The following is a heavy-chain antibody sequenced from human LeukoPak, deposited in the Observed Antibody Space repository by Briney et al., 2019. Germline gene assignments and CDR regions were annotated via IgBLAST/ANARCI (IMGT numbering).Heavy chain of an antibody. CDR2: ISGSGGST. CDR1: GFTFSSYA. V-gene: IGHV3-23*01. CDR3: AKVFGVDFWSGYSEYYFDY. Sequence: GGSLRLSCAASGFTFSSYAMSWVRQAPGKGLEWVSAISGSGGSTYYADSVKGRLTISRDNSKNTLYLQMNSLRAEDTAVYYCAKVFGVDFWSGYSEYYFDYWGQGTLVTVSS. D-gene: IGHD3-3*01. J-gene: IGHJ4*02.